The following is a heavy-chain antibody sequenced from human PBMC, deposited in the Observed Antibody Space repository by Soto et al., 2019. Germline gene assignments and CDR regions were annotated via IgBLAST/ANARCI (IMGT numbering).Heavy chain of an antibody. J-gene: IGHJ6*02. CDR1: GFSVSSNY. CDR3: ARDPPATKHGMDV. V-gene: IGHV3-53*02. Sequence: EVQLVETGGGLIQPGGSLRLSCAASGFSVSSNYMSWVRQAPGKGLEWVSVIYSGGSTYYADCVRGRFTISRDNSKNNLYLQMKSLRAEDTAVYYCARDPPATKHGMDVWGQGTTVTVSS. CDR2: IYSGGST.